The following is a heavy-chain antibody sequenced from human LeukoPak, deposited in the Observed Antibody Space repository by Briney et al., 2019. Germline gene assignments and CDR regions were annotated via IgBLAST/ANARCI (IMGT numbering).Heavy chain of an antibody. Sequence: SQTLSLPCVVSGDSVPSKNGAWNWIRQSPSRGLEWLGRTYHRSKWYNDYAESMEGRMTISQDTSKNQYSLHLNSVTPDDTAVYYCARDFGTTGWHTFDYWGQGTLVTVSS. J-gene: IGHJ4*02. D-gene: IGHD6-19*01. V-gene: IGHV6-1*01. CDR2: TYHRSKWYN. CDR3: ARDFGTTGWHTFDY. CDR1: GDSVPSKNGA.